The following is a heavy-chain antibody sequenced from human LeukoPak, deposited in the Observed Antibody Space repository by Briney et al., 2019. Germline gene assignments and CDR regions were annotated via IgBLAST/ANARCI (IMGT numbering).Heavy chain of an antibody. CDR3: ARWGYSDYTSSDY. J-gene: IGHJ4*02. CDR2: TYYRSKWYN. CDR1: RDRASSTSAT. V-gene: IGHV6-1*01. D-gene: IGHD4-11*01. Sequence: QTLSLTCALSRDRASSTSATWDWIRQYPSRGLEWLGMTYYRSKWYNEYAVSVKSRITINPDTSTNQFSLHRHFVAPEATSVYYCARWGYSDYTSSDYWGQGTLVTVSS.